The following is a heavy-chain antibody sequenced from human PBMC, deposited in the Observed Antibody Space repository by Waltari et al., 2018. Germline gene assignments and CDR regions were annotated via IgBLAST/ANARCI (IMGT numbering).Heavy chain of an antibody. V-gene: IGHV3-74*01. CDR2: ITGDGSVT. CDR3: VRGVAVAGNPNWFDP. CDR1: GFTFSTYW. D-gene: IGHD6-19*01. Sequence: EVQLVESGGGLVQPGGSLTLSCAASGFTFSTYWMHWVRQAPGKGPVGGSRITGDGSVTGYADSVKGRFTISRDNAKNTVYLQMNSLRAEDSAFYYCVRGVAVAGNPNWFDPWGQGTLVTVSS. J-gene: IGHJ5*02.